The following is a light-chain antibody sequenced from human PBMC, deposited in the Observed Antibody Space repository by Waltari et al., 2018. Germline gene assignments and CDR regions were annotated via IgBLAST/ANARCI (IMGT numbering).Light chain of an antibody. V-gene: IGKV4-1*01. CDR3: QQNYSTPPT. CDR1: QTLLYSSNNKNY. J-gene: IGKJ5*01. Sequence: DIVMTQSPDSLAVSLGERATINCKSSQTLLYSSNNKNYLAWYQQKPGQPPKLLIYWASARESGVPDRFSGSGSGTDFTLTISSLQAEDVAVYYCQQNYSTPPTFGQGTRLEIK. CDR2: WAS.